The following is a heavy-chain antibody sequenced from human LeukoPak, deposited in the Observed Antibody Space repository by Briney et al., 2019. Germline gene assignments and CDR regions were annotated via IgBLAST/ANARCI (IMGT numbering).Heavy chain of an antibody. D-gene: IGHD1-14*01. Sequence: EPSETLSLTCTVSGGSISSYYWSWIRQPPGKGLEWIGYIYYSGSTNYNPSLKSRVTISVDTSKNQFSLKLSSVTAADTAVYYCARDHGNGDAFDISGQGTMVTVSS. CDR2: IYYSGST. V-gene: IGHV4-59*01. CDR3: ARDHGNGDAFDI. CDR1: GGSISSYY. J-gene: IGHJ3*02.